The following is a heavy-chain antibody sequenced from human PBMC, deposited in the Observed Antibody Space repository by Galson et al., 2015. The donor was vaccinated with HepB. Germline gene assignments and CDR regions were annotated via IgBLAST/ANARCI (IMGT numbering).Heavy chain of an antibody. J-gene: IGHJ5*02. CDR3: ARNPFDIVVVTAIPELNWFDP. CDR2: ISAYNGNT. D-gene: IGHD2-21*02. V-gene: IGHV1-18*01. CDR1: GYTFTSYG. Sequence: SVKVSCKASGYTFTSYGISWVRQAPGQGLEWMGWISAYNGNTNYAQKLQGRVTMTTDTSTSTAYMELRSLRSDDTAVYYCARNPFDIVVVTAIPELNWFDPWGQGTLVTVSS.